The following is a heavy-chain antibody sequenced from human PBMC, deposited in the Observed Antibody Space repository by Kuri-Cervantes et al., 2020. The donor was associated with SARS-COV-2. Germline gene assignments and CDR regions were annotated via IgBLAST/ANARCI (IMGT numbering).Heavy chain of an antibody. V-gene: IGHV5-51*01. D-gene: IGHD3-3*01. CDR2: IFPGDSNT. Sequence: GESLKISCKGSGYSFSSDWIGWVRQMPGKGLKWMGIIFPGDSNTRYSPSFQGQVTISADKSINTAYLQWSSLKASDTAMYYCARILSSYDSWSGYDAFDIWGQGTMVTVSS. CDR1: GYSFSSDW. CDR3: ARILSSYDSWSGYDAFDI. J-gene: IGHJ3*02.